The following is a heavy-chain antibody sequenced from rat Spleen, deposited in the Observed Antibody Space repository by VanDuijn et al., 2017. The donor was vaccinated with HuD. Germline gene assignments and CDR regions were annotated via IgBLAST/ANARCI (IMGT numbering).Heavy chain of an antibody. CDR1: GFTFSTYG. Sequence: VQLVESGGGLVQPGKSLKLSCSASGFTFSTYGMHWIRQAPGKGLDWVAYISSTSGTVYADAVKGRFTISRDNAKNTLYLQLNSLNSEDTAIYYCARGELDHWGQGVMVTVSS. D-gene: IGHD4-2*01. CDR3: ARGELDH. J-gene: IGHJ2*01. V-gene: IGHV5-62*01. CDR2: ISSTSGT.